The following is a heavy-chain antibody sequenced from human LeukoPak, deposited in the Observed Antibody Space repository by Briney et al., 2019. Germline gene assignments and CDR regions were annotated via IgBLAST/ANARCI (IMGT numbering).Heavy chain of an antibody. CDR1: GGSITSSSYY. CDR3: ARGLRDGYTLFYFDY. D-gene: IGHD5-24*01. Sequence: PSETLSLTCTVSGGSITSSSYYWGWIRQPPGKGLEWIGSIYYTGSTFYNPSLKSRVTISVDTSKNQFPMKLSSVTAADTAVYFCARGLRDGYTLFYFDYWGQGTLVTVSS. CDR2: IYYTGST. V-gene: IGHV4-39*01. J-gene: IGHJ4*02.